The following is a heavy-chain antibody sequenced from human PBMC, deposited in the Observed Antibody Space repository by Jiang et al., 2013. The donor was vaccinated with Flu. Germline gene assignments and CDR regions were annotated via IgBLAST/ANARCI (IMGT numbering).Heavy chain of an antibody. CDR3: ARERRGAIDY. CDR2: TYYRSKWYN. Sequence: GRTYYRSKWYNDYAVSVKSRITINPDTSKNQFSLQLNSVTPEDTAVYYCARERRGAIDYWGQGTLVTVSS. V-gene: IGHV6-1*01. J-gene: IGHJ4*02.